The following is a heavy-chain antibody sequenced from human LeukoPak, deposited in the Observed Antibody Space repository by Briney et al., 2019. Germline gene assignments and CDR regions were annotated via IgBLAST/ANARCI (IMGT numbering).Heavy chain of an antibody. Sequence: SETLSLTCTVSGGSISSSSYYWGWIRQPPGKGLEWTGSIYYSWSTYYNPPLKSRVTISVDTSKNQFSLKLSSVTAADTAVYYCASYKSWAGQTVRGVITSGWFDPWGQGTLVTVSS. V-gene: IGHV4-39*01. D-gene: IGHD3-10*01. CDR1: GGSISSSSYY. CDR2: IYYSWST. J-gene: IGHJ5*02. CDR3: ASYKSWAGQTVRGVITSGWFDP.